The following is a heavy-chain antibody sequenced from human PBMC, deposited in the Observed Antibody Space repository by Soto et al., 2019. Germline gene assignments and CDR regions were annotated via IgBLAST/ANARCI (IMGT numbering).Heavy chain of an antibody. D-gene: IGHD3-22*01. CDR2: ISSSGSTI. CDR3: VLQYYYDSSGPNPGSIDY. V-gene: IGHV3-11*01. Sequence: GGSLRLSCAASGFTFSDYYMSWIRQAPGKGLEWVSYISSSGSTIYYADSVKGRFTISRDNAKNSLYLQMNSLRAEDAAVYYCVLQYYYDSSGPNPGSIDYWGQGTLVTVSS. J-gene: IGHJ4*02. CDR1: GFTFSDYY.